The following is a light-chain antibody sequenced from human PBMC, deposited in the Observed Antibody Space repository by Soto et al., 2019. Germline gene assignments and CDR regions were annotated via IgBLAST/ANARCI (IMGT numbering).Light chain of an antibody. V-gene: IGKV1-27*01. CDR1: QGISNY. CDR2: GAS. J-gene: IGKJ1*01. CDR3: QKYNSAQWT. Sequence: DIQMTHSPSSLSASVGDRVSITCRASQGISNYLAWYQQKPGKVPKVLIYGASTLQSGVPSRFSGSGSGTDFTLTISSLQPEDVATYYCQKYNSAQWTFGQGTKVEIK.